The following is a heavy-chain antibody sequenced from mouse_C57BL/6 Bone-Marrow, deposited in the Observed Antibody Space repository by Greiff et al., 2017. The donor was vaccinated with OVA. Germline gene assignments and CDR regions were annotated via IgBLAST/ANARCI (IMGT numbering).Heavy chain of an antibody. CDR2: LDPSDSYT. CDR3: ARLITTVVAPYFDY. J-gene: IGHJ2*01. CDR1: GYTFTSYW. D-gene: IGHD1-1*01. Sequence: QVQLQQPGAELVKPGASVKLSCKASGYTFTSYWMQWVKQRPGQGLEWIGELDPSDSYTNYNQKFKGKATLTVDTSSSTAYMQLSSLTSEDSAVYYCARLITTVVAPYFDYWGQGTTLTVSS. V-gene: IGHV1-50*01.